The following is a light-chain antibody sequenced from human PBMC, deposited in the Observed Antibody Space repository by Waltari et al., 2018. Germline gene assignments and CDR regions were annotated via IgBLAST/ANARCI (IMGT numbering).Light chain of an antibody. Sequence: QSALTQPASVSGSPGQSITISCTGTSNNVGSYDLVSWYQFRPGEVPKLLIYEVIKRPSWVSDRFSCSKSYHPASLTISRRQAEYEAAYYCFSYAGSAPRLVFGGGTNLTVL. CDR1: SNNVGSYDL. J-gene: IGLJ3*02. V-gene: IGLV2-23*02. CDR2: EVI. CDR3: FSYAGSAPRLV.